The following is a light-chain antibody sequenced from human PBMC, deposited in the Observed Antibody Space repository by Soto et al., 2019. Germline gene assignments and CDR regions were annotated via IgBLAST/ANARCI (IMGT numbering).Light chain of an antibody. CDR3: QSYDSSVSKVV. J-gene: IGLJ2*01. CDR1: SSNIGAGYD. CDR2: GNS. V-gene: IGLV1-40*01. Sequence: QSVLTQPPSVSGAPGQRVTISCTGSSSNIGAGYDVHWYQQLPGTAPKLLIYGNSNRPSGVPDLFSGSKSGTSASLAITGLQAEDEADYSCQSYDSSVSKVVFGGGTKVTVL.